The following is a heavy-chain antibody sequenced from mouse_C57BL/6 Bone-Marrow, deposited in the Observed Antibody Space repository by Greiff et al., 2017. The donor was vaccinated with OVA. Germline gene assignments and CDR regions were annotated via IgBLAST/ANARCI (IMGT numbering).Heavy chain of an antibody. J-gene: IGHJ1*03. D-gene: IGHD1-1*01. Sequence: EVKLVESGPGLVKPSQTVFLTCTVTGISITTGNYRWSWIRQFPGNKLEWIGYIYYSGTITYNPSLTSRTTITRDTPKNQFFLEMNSLTAEDTATYYCARDYDYGSSPYWYFDVWGTGTTVTVSS. CDR1: GISITTGNYR. CDR3: ARDYDYGSSPYWYFDV. CDR2: IYYSGTI. V-gene: IGHV3-5*01.